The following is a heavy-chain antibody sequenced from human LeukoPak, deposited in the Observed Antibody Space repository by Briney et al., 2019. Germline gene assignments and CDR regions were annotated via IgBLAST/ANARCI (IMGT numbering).Heavy chain of an antibody. CDR3: ARGKTGDDYVVFDH. CDR2: SDSTGDT. D-gene: IGHD3-10*02. Sequence: PGGSLRLSRAASGFTFSSHDMYWVRQTGKRLEWVAASDSTGDTYYLDSVKGRFTISRETVKNSLSLQMNSLRVGDTGVYYCARGKTGDDYVVFDHWGQGVLVTVPS. CDR1: GFTFSSHD. V-gene: IGHV3-13*01. J-gene: IGHJ4*02.